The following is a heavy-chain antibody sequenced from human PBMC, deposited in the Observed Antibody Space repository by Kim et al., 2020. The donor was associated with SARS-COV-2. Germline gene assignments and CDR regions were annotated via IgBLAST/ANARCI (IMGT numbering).Heavy chain of an antibody. V-gene: IGHV4-59*08. D-gene: IGHD6-13*01. Sequence: HPALKRRVIISVDTSKNQFSLKRSSVTAADTTVYYCARRSSSCYSYFYYWGQGTLVTVSS. J-gene: IGHJ4*02. CDR3: ARRSSSCYSYFYY.